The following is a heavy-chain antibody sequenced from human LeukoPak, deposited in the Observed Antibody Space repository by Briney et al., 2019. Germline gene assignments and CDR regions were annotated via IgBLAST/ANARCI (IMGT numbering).Heavy chain of an antibody. J-gene: IGHJ4*02. CDR2: IYYSGST. V-gene: IGHV4-59*01. Sequence: SETLSLTCTVSGGSISSYYWSWIRQPPGKGLEWIGYIYYSGSTNYNPSLKSRVTISVDTSKNQFSLKLSSVTAADTAVYYCARARGGNSIFDYWGQGTLVTVSS. D-gene: IGHD4-23*01. CDR3: ARARGGNSIFDY. CDR1: GGSISSYY.